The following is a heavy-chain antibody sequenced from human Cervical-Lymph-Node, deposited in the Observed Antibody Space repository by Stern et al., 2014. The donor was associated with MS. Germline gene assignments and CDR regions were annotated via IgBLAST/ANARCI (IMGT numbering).Heavy chain of an antibody. CDR1: GGSISAYY. CDR2: IYYSGNI. V-gene: IGHV4-59*01. J-gene: IGHJ4*02. D-gene: IGHD1-1*01. Sequence: QLQLQESGPGLVKPSETLSLTCTVSGGSISAYYWNWIRQPPGKGLEWIGYIYYSGNISYNPSLRGRVTISVDTSKNQFSLKLTSVTAADTAVYYCARSQLLPYYFDSWGQGTLVTVSS. CDR3: ARSQLLPYYFDS.